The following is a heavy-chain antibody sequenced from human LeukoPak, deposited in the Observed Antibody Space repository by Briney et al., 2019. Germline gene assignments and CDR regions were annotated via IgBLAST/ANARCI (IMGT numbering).Heavy chain of an antibody. Sequence: PGGSLRLSCAASGFTFSNAWMSWVRQAPGKELEWVGRIKSKTDGGTTDYAAPVKGRFTISRDDSKSTLYLQMNSLKTEDTAVYYCTTVYYYVSGSYNRPDYWGQGTLVTVSS. V-gene: IGHV3-15*01. CDR3: TTVYYYVSGSYNRPDY. CDR1: GFTFSNAW. J-gene: IGHJ4*02. CDR2: IKSKTDGGTT. D-gene: IGHD3-10*01.